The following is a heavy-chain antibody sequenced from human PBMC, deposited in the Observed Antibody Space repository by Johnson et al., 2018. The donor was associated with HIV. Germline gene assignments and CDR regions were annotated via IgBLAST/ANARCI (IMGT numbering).Heavy chain of an antibody. CDR1: GFTFDDYG. CDR2: INWNGGST. D-gene: IGHD3-22*01. Sequence: MLLVESGGGVVRPGGSLRLSCAASGFTFDDYGMSWVRQVAGKGLEWVSGINWNGGSTGYADSVKGRFTISRDNAKNSLYLQMNSLRAEDTALYYCAREGVMIVVVPHAFDIWGQGTMVTVSS. V-gene: IGHV3-20*04. J-gene: IGHJ3*02. CDR3: AREGVMIVVVPHAFDI.